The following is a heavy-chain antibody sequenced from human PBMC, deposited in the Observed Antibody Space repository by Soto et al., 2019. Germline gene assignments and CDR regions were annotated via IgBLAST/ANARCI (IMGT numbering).Heavy chain of an antibody. CDR3: ARFYTAPSANIPYDY. Sequence: EVQLVESGGGLVQPGGSLRLSCAASGFTFSSYWMHWVRQAPGKGLVWVSRINSDGSSTSYADSVKGRFTISRDNAKNTLYLQMNSLRAEDTAVYYCARFYTAPSANIPYDYWGQGTLVIVSS. CDR1: GFTFSSYW. J-gene: IGHJ4*02. CDR2: INSDGSST. V-gene: IGHV3-74*01.